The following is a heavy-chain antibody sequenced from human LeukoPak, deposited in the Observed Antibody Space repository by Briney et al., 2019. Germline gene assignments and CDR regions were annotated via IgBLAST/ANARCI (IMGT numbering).Heavy chain of an antibody. CDR3: AREPFWSGYYSNLHFDY. D-gene: IGHD3-3*01. CDR1: EFTFSSYN. V-gene: IGHV3-21*01. J-gene: IGHJ4*02. CDR2: ISGSGKYI. Sequence: GGSLRLSCAASEFTFSSYNMNWVRQAPGKGLEWGSCISGSGKYIYYADSVKGRFTISRDNAKNSLYLQMNSLRAEDTAVYYCAREPFWSGYYSNLHFDYWGQGTLVTVSS.